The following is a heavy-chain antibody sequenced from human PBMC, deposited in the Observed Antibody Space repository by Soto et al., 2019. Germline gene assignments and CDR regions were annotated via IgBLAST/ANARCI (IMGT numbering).Heavy chain of an antibody. D-gene: IGHD5-12*01. V-gene: IGHV3-48*02. CDR3: ARDQKKGWLHRYGMDV. Sequence: GGSLRLSCAASGFTFSSYSMNWVRQAPGKGLEWVSYISSSSSTIYYADSVKGRFTISRDNAKNSLYLQMNSLRDEDTAVYYCARDQKKGWLHRYGMDVWGQGTTVTASS. CDR2: ISSSSSTI. CDR1: GFTFSSYS. J-gene: IGHJ6*02.